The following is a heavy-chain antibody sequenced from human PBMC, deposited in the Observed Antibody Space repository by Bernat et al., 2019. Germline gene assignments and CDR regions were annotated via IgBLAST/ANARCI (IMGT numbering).Heavy chain of an antibody. D-gene: IGHD2-21*01. V-gene: IGHV4-34*01. CDR3: ARSEICGGDCYLSPFDEYFQH. CDR1: GGSFSGYY. CDR2: INHSGST. J-gene: IGHJ1*01. Sequence: QVQLQQWGAGLLKPSETLSLTCAVYGGSFSGYYWSWIRQPPGKGLEWIGEINHSGSTNYNPSLKSRVTISVDTSKNQFSLKLSSVTAADTAVYYCARSEICGGDCYLSPFDEYFQHWGQGTLVTVSS.